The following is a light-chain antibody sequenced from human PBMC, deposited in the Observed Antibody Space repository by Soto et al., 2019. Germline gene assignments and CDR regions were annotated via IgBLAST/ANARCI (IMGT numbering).Light chain of an antibody. V-gene: IGLV2-14*01. CDR2: EVS. CDR1: TSDVGCYKF. J-gene: IGLJ2*01. Sequence: QSVLTQFASVSGSPGQSITISCTGTTSDVGCYKFVSWYQQHPGKAPKLLIYEVSNLPSGVSSRFSGSKSGNTASLTISGLQTEDEATYYCSSSTDNDTLVIFGGGTKLTVL. CDR3: SSSTDNDTLVI.